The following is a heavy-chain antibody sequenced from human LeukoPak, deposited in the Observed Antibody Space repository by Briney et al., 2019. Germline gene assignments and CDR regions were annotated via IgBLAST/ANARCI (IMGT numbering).Heavy chain of an antibody. CDR2: IYTSGST. V-gene: IGHV4-4*07. J-gene: IGHJ3*02. CDR3: ARGRDGYHADAFDI. CDR1: GGSISSYY. D-gene: IGHD5-24*01. Sequence: SETLSLTCTVSGGSISSYYWSWIRQPAGKGLEWIGRIYTSGSTYYNPSLKSRVTISVDTSKNQFSLKLSSVTAADTAVYYCARGRDGYHADAFDIWGQGTMVTVSS.